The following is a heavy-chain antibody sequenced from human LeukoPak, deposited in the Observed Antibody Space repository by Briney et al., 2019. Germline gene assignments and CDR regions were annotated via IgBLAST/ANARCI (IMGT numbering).Heavy chain of an antibody. CDR2: IYYSGST. V-gene: IGHV4-39*01. CDR1: GGSISSSSYY. Sequence: SETLSLTCTVSGGSISSSSYYWGWIRQPPGKGLEWIGSIYYSGSTYYNPSLKSRVTISVDTSKNQFSLKLSSVTAADTAVYYCARYIVYGSGSYYRSGRNYFDYWGQGTLVTVSS. D-gene: IGHD3-10*01. CDR3: ARYIVYGSGSYYRSGRNYFDY. J-gene: IGHJ4*02.